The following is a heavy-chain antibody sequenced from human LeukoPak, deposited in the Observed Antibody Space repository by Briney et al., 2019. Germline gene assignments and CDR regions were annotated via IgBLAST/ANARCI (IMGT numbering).Heavy chain of an antibody. V-gene: IGHV4-38-2*02. D-gene: IGHD1-26*01. CDR3: ARDARVGATTPFDY. CDR1: GYSISSGYY. Sequence: SETLSLTCTVSGYSISSGYYWGWIRQPPGKGLEWIGSGYHIGSTYFNPSLRSRVTILIDIFKNQFSLKMSSVTAADTAIYYCARDARVGATTPFDYWGQGTLVTVSS. J-gene: IGHJ4*02. CDR2: GYHIGST.